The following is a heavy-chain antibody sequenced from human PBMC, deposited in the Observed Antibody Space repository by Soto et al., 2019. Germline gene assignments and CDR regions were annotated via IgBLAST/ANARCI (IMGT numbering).Heavy chain of an antibody. CDR1: GGSISSGAYY. CDR3: ARDRFISVEPEAFDI. Sequence: QVQLQKSGPRLVKPSQTLSLTCTVSGGSISSGAYYWSWIRQHPGKGLEWIGYLFYTGSTYYNPSLTSCISTSIATSKKQFTLKLSSVTAADTAVYDCARDRFISVEPEAFDIWGQGTMVTVSS. CDR2: LFYTGST. D-gene: IGHD2-21*01. J-gene: IGHJ3*02. V-gene: IGHV4-31*03.